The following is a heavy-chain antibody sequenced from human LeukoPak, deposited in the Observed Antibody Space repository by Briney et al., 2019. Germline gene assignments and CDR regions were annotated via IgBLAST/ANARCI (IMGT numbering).Heavy chain of an antibody. CDR3: ATLLTVTTWSYYYYGMDV. Sequence: GGSLRLSCAASGFTFSNYAMSWVRQAPGKWLEWVSAISGSGGSTSYADSVKGRFTISRDNSKNTLYLQMDSLRAEDTAVYYCATLLTVTTWSYYYYGMDVWGQGTAVTVSS. J-gene: IGHJ6*02. CDR2: ISGSGGST. CDR1: GFTFSNYA. V-gene: IGHV3-23*01. D-gene: IGHD4-17*01.